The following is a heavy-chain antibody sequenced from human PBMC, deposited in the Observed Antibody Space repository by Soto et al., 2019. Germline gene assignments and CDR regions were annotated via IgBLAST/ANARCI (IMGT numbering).Heavy chain of an antibody. CDR1: GFTFSSYS. V-gene: IGHV3-21*01. Sequence: GGSLRLSCAASGFTFSSYSMNWVRQAPGKGLEWVSSISSSSSYIYYADSVKGRFTISRDNAKNSLYLQMNSLRAEDTAVYYCARESGYSYGIPASFDPWGQGTLVTVSS. J-gene: IGHJ5*02. CDR2: ISSSSSYI. D-gene: IGHD5-18*01. CDR3: ARESGYSYGIPASFDP.